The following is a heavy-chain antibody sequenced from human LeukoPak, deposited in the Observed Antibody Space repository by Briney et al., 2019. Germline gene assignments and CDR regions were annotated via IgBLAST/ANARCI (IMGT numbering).Heavy chain of an antibody. J-gene: IGHJ4*02. CDR1: GFTFSSYW. CDR2: IKQDGSEK. D-gene: IGHD5-24*01. Sequence: GGSLRLSCAASGFTFSSYWMSWVRQAPGKGREWVANIKQDGSEKYYVDSVKGRFTISRDNAKNSLYLQMNSLRAEDTAVYYCARAREVEMATPWLYYFDYWGQGTLVTVSS. V-gene: IGHV3-7*01. CDR3: ARAREVEMATPWLYYFDY.